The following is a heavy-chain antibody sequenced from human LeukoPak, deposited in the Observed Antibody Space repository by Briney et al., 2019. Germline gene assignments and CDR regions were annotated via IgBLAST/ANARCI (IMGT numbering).Heavy chain of an antibody. Sequence: SETLSLTCTVSGASISSGGYYWTWIRQHPGKGLEWIGYIHYSGSTYYNPSLKSLKSRVTISVDTSKSQFSLKLSSVTAAVTAVYYCARDAKREFLDCWVRGTLLIVCS. CDR1: GASISSGGYY. CDR3: ARDAKREFLDC. V-gene: IGHV4-31*03. J-gene: IGHJ4*02. CDR2: IHYSGST. D-gene: IGHD4/OR15-4a*01.